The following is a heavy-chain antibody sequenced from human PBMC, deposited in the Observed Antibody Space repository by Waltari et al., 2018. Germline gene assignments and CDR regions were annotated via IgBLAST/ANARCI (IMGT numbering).Heavy chain of an antibody. CDR2: IYYSGST. J-gene: IGHJ4*02. V-gene: IGHV4-59*01. D-gene: IGHD3-10*01. Sequence: VQLQEACPGLVDPAETLSLTCTVSGGSISSYYWSWIRQPPGKGLEWSGYIYYSGSTNYNPSLKSRVTISVDTSKHQFSLKLSSVTAADTAVYYCERHYYGSGSYYYYFDYWGQGTLVTVSS. CDR3: ERHYYGSGSYYYYFDY. CDR1: GGSISSYY.